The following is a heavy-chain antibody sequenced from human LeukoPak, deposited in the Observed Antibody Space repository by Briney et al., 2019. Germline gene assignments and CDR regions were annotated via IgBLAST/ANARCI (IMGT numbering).Heavy chain of an antibody. J-gene: IGHJ6*02. CDR1: GGSISSSSYY. CDR2: IYYSGST. V-gene: IGHV4-39*01. CDR3: ASLKDIVVVPAAIFNV. D-gene: IGHD2-2*01. Sequence: SETLSLTCTVSGGSISSSSYYWGWTRQPPGKGLEWIGSIYYSGSTYYNPSLKSRVTISVDTSKNQFSLKLSSVTAADTAVYYCASLKDIVVVPAAIFNVWGQGTTVTVSS.